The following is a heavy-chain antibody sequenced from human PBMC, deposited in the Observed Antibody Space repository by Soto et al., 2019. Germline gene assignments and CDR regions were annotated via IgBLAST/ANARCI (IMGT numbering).Heavy chain of an antibody. CDR3: ARVGRGSGSYYRGKRSHTQIFDY. V-gene: IGHV1-18*01. CDR2: ISAYNGNT. CDR1: GYTFTSYD. Sequence: QVQLVQSGAEVKKPGASVKVSCKASGYTFTSYDISWVRQAPGQGLEWMGWISAYNGNTNYAQKPQGRVTMTAETSTSTAYMELSSLRSDDTAVYYCARVGRGSGSYYRGKRSHTQIFDYWGQGTLVTVSS. D-gene: IGHD3-10*01. J-gene: IGHJ4*02.